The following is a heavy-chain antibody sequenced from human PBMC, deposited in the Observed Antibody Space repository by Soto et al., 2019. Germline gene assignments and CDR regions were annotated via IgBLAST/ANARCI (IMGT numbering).Heavy chain of an antibody. J-gene: IGHJ4*02. V-gene: IGHV3-7*01. CDR2: MNQDGSEI. CDR1: GFTFSSYW. D-gene: IGHD2-2*01. CDR3: ASYCSRTSCYHYFES. Sequence: GGSLRLSCAASGFTFSSYWMTWVRQAPGKGLEWVANMNQDGSEIYYVDSVKGRFTISRDNAKNSLYLQMNSLRAEDTAVYYCASYCSRTSCYHYFESWGQGTLVTVSS.